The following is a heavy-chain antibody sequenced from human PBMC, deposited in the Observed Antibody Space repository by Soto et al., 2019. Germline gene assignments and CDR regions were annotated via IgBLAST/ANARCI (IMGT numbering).Heavy chain of an antibody. Sequence: QVQLQESGPGLVKPSETLSLTCTVSGGSISSYYWSWIRQPPGKGLEWIGYIYYSGSTNYNPSLKSRVTISVDTSKNQFSLKLSSVTAADTAVYYCARDRGFGELWADYWGQGTLVTVSS. D-gene: IGHD3-10*01. CDR1: GGSISSYY. CDR3: ARDRGFGELWADY. V-gene: IGHV4-59*01. CDR2: IYYSGST. J-gene: IGHJ4*02.